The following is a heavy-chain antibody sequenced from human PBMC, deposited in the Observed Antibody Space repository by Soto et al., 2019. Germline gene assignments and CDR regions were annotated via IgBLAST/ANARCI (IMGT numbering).Heavy chain of an antibody. CDR2: TYYRSKWYN. J-gene: IGHJ3*02. CDR3: AREYARPVPQVGSYRRPSDAVDI. D-gene: IGHD3-16*02. Sequence: SPTLSLTCAISGDSVSSNSAAWNWIRQSPSRGLEWLGRTYYRSKWYNDYAVSVKSRITINPDTSKNQFSLQLNSVTPEDTAVYYCAREYARPVPQVGSYRRPSDAVDICCQGTMVTV. V-gene: IGHV6-1*01. CDR1: GDSVSSNSAA.